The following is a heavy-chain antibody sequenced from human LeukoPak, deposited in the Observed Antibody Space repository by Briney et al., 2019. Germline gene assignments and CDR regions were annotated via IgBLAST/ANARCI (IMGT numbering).Heavy chain of an antibody. Sequence: GESLKISCKGSGYSFTSYWISWVRQMPGKALEWMGRIGPSDSYTNYSPSFQGHVTISADKSISTAYLQWSSLKASDTAMYYCARHDILTGLPRYYYGMDVWGKGTTVTVSS. V-gene: IGHV5-10-1*01. CDR1: GYSFTSYW. CDR3: ARHDILTGLPRYYYGMDV. CDR2: IGPSDSYT. D-gene: IGHD3-9*01. J-gene: IGHJ6*04.